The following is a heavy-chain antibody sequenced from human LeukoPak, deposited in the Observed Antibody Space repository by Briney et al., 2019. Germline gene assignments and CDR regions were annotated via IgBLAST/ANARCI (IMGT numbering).Heavy chain of an antibody. CDR2: ISTNGGST. V-gene: IGHV3-64*01. Sequence: GGSLRLSCAASGLTFSSYAMHWVRQAPGKGLEYVSAISTNGGSTYYANSVKGRFTISRDNSKNTLYLQMSSLRTEDMAVYYCARVGRDGYNNWYFDLWGRGTLVTVSS. D-gene: IGHD5-24*01. CDR3: ARVGRDGYNNWYFDL. J-gene: IGHJ2*01. CDR1: GLTFSSYA.